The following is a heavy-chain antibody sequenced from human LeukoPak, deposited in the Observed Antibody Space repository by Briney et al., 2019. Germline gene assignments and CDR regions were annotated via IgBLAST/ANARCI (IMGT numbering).Heavy chain of an antibody. CDR2: INHSGST. Sequence: PSETLSLTCAVYGGSFSDYYWNWIRQPPGKGLEWIGEINHSGSTNYNPSLKSRVTISVDTSKNQFSLKLNSVTAADTAVYYCAGGGNLGNWFDPWGQGTLVTVSS. J-gene: IGHJ5*02. V-gene: IGHV4-34*01. CDR3: AGGGNLGNWFDP. CDR1: GGSFSDYY.